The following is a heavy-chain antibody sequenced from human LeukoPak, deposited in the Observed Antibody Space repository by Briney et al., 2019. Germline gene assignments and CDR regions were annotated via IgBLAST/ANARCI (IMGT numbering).Heavy chain of an antibody. CDR2: VSHDGSNK. CDR3: ETDGYYRSGSFPDH. CDR1: RFTFSSYG. Sequence: RRSLRLSCAASRFTFSSYGMHWVRHAPRKGLEWVAVVSHDGSNKYYVDSVKGRFTISRDNSINTLSLQMNSLRAQDTAFYYLETDGYYRSGSFPDHWGHRTLVPVSS. V-gene: IGHV3-30*03. D-gene: IGHD3-10*01. J-gene: IGHJ4*01.